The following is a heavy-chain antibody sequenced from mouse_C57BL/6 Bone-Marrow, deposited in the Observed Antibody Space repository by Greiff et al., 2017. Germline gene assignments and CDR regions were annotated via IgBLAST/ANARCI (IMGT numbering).Heavy chain of an antibody. CDR1: GYSITSDY. CDR3: ARYPLRWSYWYFDV. Sequence: EVKVVESGPGLAKPSQTLSLPCSVTGYSITSDYWNWIRKFPGNKLEYMGYISYSGSSYYNPSLKSRISITRDTSKNQYYLQLNSVTTEDTATYYCARYPLRWSYWYFDVWGTGTTVTVSS. J-gene: IGHJ1*03. CDR2: ISYSGSS. D-gene: IGHD1-1*01. V-gene: IGHV3-8*01.